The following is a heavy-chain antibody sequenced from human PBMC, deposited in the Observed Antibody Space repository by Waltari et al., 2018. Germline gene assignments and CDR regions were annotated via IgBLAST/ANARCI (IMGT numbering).Heavy chain of an antibody. V-gene: IGHV1-69*04. CDR1: GGTFSSHS. CDR3: ARSPVATPGSWFDP. Sequence: QVQLVQSGAEVKTPGSSVKVSCKAAGGTFSSHSVSWVRQAPGQGPEWLGRIIPILNISDYAQKFQGRVTFTADKSTNTAYMDLTSLRSEDTAIYYCARSPVATPGSWFDPWGQGTLITVSS. D-gene: IGHD1-1*01. CDR2: IIPILNIS. J-gene: IGHJ5*02.